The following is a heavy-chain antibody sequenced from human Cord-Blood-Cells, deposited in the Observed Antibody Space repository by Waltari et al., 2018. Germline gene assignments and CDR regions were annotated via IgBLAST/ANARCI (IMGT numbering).Heavy chain of an antibody. CDR1: GYTFTSYD. J-gene: IGHJ5*02. Sequence: QVQLVQSGAEVKKPGASVKVSCKASGYTFTSYDINLVRQATGQGLEWMGWMNPNSGNTGYAQKFQGRVTMTRNTSISTAYMELSSLRSEDTAVYYCARAPDILTGYNNWFDPWGQGTLVTVSS. CDR2: MNPNSGNT. V-gene: IGHV1-8*01. CDR3: ARAPDILTGYNNWFDP. D-gene: IGHD3-9*01.